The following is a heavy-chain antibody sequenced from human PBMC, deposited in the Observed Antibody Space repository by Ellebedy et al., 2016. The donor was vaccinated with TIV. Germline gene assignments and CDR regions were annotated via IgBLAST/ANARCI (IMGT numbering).Heavy chain of an antibody. J-gene: IGHJ6*03. V-gene: IGHV1-69*13. CDR2: IIPIFGTE. D-gene: IGHD3-10*01. Sequence: ASVKVSXXASGGTFSSYAISWVRQAPGQGLEWMGGIIPIFGTENYAQKFQGRVTITADESTSTAYMELSSLRSEDTAVYYCARSSGSYYYYYMDVWGKGTTVTVSS. CDR1: GGTFSSYA. CDR3: ARSSGSYYYYYMDV.